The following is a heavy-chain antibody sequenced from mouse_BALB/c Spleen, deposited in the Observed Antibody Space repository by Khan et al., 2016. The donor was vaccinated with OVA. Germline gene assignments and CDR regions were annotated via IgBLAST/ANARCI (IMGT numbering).Heavy chain of an antibody. CDR3: ARRAADGYIAY. J-gene: IGHJ3*01. V-gene: IGHV5-12-2*01. CDR2: ISNGGGST. Sequence: EVELVESGGGLVQPGGSLKVSCAASGFTFSSYTMSWVRQTPEKRLEWVAYISNGGGSTYYRDNLKGRFTISRDNAKNTLYLQMSSLKSEDTAMYDSARRAADGYIAYWGQGTLVTVSA. CDR1: GFTFSSYT. D-gene: IGHD2-3*01.